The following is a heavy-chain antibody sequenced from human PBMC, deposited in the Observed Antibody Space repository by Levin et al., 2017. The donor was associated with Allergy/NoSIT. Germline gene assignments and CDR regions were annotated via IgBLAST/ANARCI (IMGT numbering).Heavy chain of an antibody. Sequence: GESLKISCAASGFTFSGYGMHWVRQAPGKGLEWVAVISYDGSNKYYADSVKGRFTISRDNSKNTLYLQMNSLRAEDTAVYYCARARSAAGQYFDYWGQGTLVTVSS. J-gene: IGHJ4*02. V-gene: IGHV3-30*03. CDR2: ISYDGSNK. CDR1: GFTFSGYG. CDR3: ARARSAAGQYFDY. D-gene: IGHD6-13*01.